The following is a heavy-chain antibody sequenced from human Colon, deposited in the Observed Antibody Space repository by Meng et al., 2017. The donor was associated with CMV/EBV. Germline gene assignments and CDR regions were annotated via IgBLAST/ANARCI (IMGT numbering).Heavy chain of an antibody. D-gene: IGHD4-23*01. Sequence: GGSLRPSCAAAGFTFGDDYVSWIRQAPGKGLKWVSYISDTGHTLYYADSVQGRFTVSRDNAKSSIYLEKRSLGVEDTAVYYCARVGGNSDMDVWGQGTTVTVSS. CDR1: GFTFGDDY. CDR3: ARVGGNSDMDV. V-gene: IGHV3-11*01. CDR2: ISDTGHTL. J-gene: IGHJ6*02.